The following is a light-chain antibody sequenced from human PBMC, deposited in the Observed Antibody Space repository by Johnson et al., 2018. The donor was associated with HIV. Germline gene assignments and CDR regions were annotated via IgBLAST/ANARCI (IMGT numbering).Light chain of an antibody. J-gene: IGLJ1*01. Sequence: QAVLTQPPSLSAAPGQRVSISCSGNSSNIENYFVSWYQQLPGAAPRLLIYEDNKRPSGIPGRFSGSKSGTSATLGITGLQTGDEADYFCGTRDNSLRTAFFGTGTKVTVL. V-gene: IGLV1-51*02. CDR3: GTRDNSLRTAF. CDR2: EDN. CDR1: SSNIENYF.